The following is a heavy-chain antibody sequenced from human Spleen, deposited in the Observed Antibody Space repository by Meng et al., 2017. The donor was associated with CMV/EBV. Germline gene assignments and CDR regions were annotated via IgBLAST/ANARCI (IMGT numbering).Heavy chain of an antibody. J-gene: IGHJ3*02. Sequence: SVKVSCKASGGTFSSYTISWVRQAPGQGLEWMGRIIPILGIANYAQKFQGRVTITADKSTGTAYMELSSLRSEDTAVYYCAREADTRVDHDAFDIWGQGTMVTVSS. V-gene: IGHV1-69*04. CDR2: IIPILGIA. CDR1: GGTFSSYT. D-gene: IGHD5-12*01. CDR3: AREADTRVDHDAFDI.